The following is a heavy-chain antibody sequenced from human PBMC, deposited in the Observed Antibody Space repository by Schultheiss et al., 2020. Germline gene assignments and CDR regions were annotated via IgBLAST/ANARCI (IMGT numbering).Heavy chain of an antibody. D-gene: IGHD4-17*01. CDR3: ARDPHDGDYTGWFDP. Sequence: SETLSLTCTVSGGSISSYYWSWIRQPPGKGLEWIGYIYYSGSTNYNPFLKSRVTISVDTSKNQFSLKLSSVTAADTAVYYCARDPHDGDYTGWFDPWGQGTLVTVSS. J-gene: IGHJ5*02. CDR2: IYYSGST. V-gene: IGHV4-59*01. CDR1: GGSISSYY.